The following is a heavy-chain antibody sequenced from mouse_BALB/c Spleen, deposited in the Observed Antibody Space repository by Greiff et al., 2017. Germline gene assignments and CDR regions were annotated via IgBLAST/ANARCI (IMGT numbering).Heavy chain of an antibody. J-gene: IGHJ3*01. CDR1: GYTFTSYY. V-gene: IGHV1S56*01. CDR2: IYPGNVNT. CDR3: ARSRGFAY. Sequence: VQLQQSGPELVKPGASVRISCKASGYTFTSYYIHWVKQRPGQGLEWIGWIYPGNVNTKYNEKFKGKATLTADKSSSTAYMQLSSLTSEDSAVYFCARSRGFAYWGQGTLVTVSA.